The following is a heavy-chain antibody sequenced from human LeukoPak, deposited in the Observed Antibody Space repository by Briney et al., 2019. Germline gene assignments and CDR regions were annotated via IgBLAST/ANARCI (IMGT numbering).Heavy chain of an antibody. D-gene: IGHD6-19*01. Sequence: ASETPSLTCTVSGGSISSYYWSWIRQPPGKGLEWIGYIYYSGSTNYNPSLESRVTISVDTSKNQFSLKLSSVTAADTAVYYCAREYSSGWSGAGYWGQGTLVTVSS. CDR1: GGSISSYY. J-gene: IGHJ4*02. CDR3: AREYSSGWSGAGY. V-gene: IGHV4-59*01. CDR2: IYYSGST.